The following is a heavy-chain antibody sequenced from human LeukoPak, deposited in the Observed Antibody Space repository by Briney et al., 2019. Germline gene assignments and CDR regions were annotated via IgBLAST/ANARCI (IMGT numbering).Heavy chain of an antibody. CDR2: ISSSSSTI. CDR3: AKNRQWPQLGSLDY. Sequence: GGSLRLSCAASGFTFRSYSMNWVRQAPGKGLEWVSYISSSSSTIYYADSVKGRFTISRDNSKNTLYLQMNSLRAEDTAVYYCAKNRQWPQLGSLDYWGQGTLVTVSS. D-gene: IGHD6-19*01. J-gene: IGHJ4*02. V-gene: IGHV3-48*01. CDR1: GFTFRSYS.